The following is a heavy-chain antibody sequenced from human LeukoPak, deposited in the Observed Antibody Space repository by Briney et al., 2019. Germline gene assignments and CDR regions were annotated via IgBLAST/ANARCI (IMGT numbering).Heavy chain of an antibody. CDR3: AKPGEGYHYYGMDV. Sequence: GGSLRLSCAASGFTFSSYAMSWVRQAPGKGLEWVSAISGSGGSTYYADSVKGRFTISRDNSKNTLYLQMNSLRAEDTAVYYCAKPGEGYHYYGMDVWGQGTTVTVSS. CDR2: ISGSGGST. D-gene: IGHD3-10*01. CDR1: GFTFSSYA. J-gene: IGHJ6*02. V-gene: IGHV3-23*01.